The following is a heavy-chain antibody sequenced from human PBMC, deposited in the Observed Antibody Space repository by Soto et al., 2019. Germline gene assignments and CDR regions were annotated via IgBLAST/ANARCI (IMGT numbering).Heavy chain of an antibody. D-gene: IGHD6-13*01. CDR3: ARDLGMAAARRGWPRNSFDN. J-gene: IGHJ4*02. CDR2: IWNDGSNK. CDR1: GFTFSKYG. V-gene: IGHV3-33*01. Sequence: GGSLRLSCAASGFTFSKYGMHWVRQVPGKGLEWVAVIWNDGSNKYYRDSVKGRFTVSRDNSKNTVSLQMNSLRVEDTAVYYCARDLGMAAARRGWPRNSFDNWGQGSLVTVSS.